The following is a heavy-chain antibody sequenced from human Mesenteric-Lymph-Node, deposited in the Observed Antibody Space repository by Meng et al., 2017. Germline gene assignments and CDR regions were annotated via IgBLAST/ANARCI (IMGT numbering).Heavy chain of an antibody. J-gene: IGHJ4*02. CDR2: ISWDGGST. Sequence: SCAASGFTFSSYEMNWVRQAPGKGLAWVSLISWDGGSTYYADSVKGRFTISRDNSKNSLYLQMNSLRAEDTALYYCAKSPISSGWLGAFDYWGQGTLVTVSS. V-gene: IGHV3-43D*04. CDR3: AKSPISSGWLGAFDY. D-gene: IGHD6-19*01. CDR1: GFTFSSYE.